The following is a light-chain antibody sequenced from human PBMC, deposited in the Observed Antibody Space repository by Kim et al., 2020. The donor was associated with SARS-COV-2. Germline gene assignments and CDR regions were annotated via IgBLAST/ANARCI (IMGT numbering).Light chain of an antibody. J-gene: IGLJ3*02. CDR2: QDT. V-gene: IGLV3-1*01. CDR1: KLGDEF. Sequence: VSPGHPASIRCSGDKLGDEFACWYQQKPGQSPLLVFYQDTKRPSGIPERFSGSSSGNSATLTISGTQAMDEAGYYCQAWDTSTAVFGGGTQLTVL. CDR3: QAWDTSTAV.